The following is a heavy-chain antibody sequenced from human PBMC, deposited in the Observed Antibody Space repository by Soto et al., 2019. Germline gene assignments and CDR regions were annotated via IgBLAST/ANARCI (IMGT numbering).Heavy chain of an antibody. CDR3: AGRSVTTLGYYFDY. D-gene: IGHD4-17*01. V-gene: IGHV4-39*01. CDR2: IYYSGST. J-gene: IGHJ4*02. CDR1: GGSISSSSYY. Sequence: SETLSLTCTVSGGSISSSSYYWGWIRQPPGKGLEWIGSIYYSGSTYYNPSLKSRVTISVDTSKNQFSLKLSSVTAADTAVYYCAGRSVTTLGYYFDYWGQGTLVTVS.